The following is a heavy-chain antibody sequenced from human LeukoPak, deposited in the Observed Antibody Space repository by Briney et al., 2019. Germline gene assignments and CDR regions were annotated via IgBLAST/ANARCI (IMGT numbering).Heavy chain of an antibody. J-gene: IGHJ4*02. V-gene: IGHV3-23*01. CDR3: AKGDSKTIFGVVIPFDY. CDR2: ISGSGGST. CDR1: GFTFSSYA. D-gene: IGHD3-3*01. Sequence: GGSLRLSCAASGFTFSSYAMSWVRQAPGKGLEWVSAISGSGGSTYYADSVKGRSTISRDNSKNTLYLQMNSLRAEDTAVYYCAKGDSKTIFGVVIPFDYWGQGTLVTVSS.